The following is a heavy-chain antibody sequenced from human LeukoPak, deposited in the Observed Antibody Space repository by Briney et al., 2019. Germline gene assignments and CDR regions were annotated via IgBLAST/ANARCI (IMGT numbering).Heavy chain of an antibody. Sequence: SETLSLTCTVSGGSISSYYWSWIRQPAGKGLEWIGRIYTSGSTNYNPSLKSRVTMSVDTSKNQFSLKLSSVTAADTAAYYSTRYQHCNILPGYNSGWFGPTGPGTLVTVSS. CDR3: TRYQHCNILPGYNSGWFGP. J-gene: IGHJ5*02. V-gene: IGHV4-4*07. CDR1: GGSISSYY. CDR2: IYTSGST. D-gene: IGHD3-9*01.